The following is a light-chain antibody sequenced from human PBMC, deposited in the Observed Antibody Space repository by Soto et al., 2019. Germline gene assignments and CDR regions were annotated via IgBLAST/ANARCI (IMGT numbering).Light chain of an antibody. V-gene: IGKV1-5*03. CDR1: QSISTW. Sequence: DIQMTQSPSTLSASVGDRVTITCRASQSISTWLSWYQQKPGKAPKVLIYKASNLQSGVSSRFSGSGSGTEFNLTISSMQPDDFATYYCQQYNSWTFGQGTKVDIK. CDR2: KAS. CDR3: QQYNSWT. J-gene: IGKJ1*01.